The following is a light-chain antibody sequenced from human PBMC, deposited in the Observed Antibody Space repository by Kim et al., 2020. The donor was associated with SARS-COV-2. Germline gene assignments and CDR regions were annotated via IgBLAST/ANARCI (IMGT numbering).Light chain of an antibody. J-gene: IGKJ4*01. Sequence: SESPGDGATLSCMASQSVGRIVWYQQKSGQAPRLLIYDTSSRATGIPDRFTGAGSGTDFILTISRLEPEDFAVYYCQQYDVSPLTFGGGTKVDIK. CDR1: QSVGR. CDR3: QQYDVSPLT. V-gene: IGKV3-20*01. CDR2: DTS.